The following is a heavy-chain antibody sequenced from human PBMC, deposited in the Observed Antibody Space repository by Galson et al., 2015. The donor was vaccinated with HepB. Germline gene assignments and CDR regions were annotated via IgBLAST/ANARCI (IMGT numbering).Heavy chain of an antibody. Sequence: SLRLSCAASGFTFSSYAMSWVRQAPGKGLEWVSAISGSGGSTYYADSVKGRFTISRDNSKNTLYLQMNSLRAEDTAVYYCAKVAWGRDCSSTSCSSYYYYMDVWGKGTTVTVSS. J-gene: IGHJ6*03. CDR3: AKVAWGRDCSSTSCSSYYYYMDV. CDR1: GFTFSSYA. V-gene: IGHV3-23*01. D-gene: IGHD2-2*01. CDR2: ISGSGGST.